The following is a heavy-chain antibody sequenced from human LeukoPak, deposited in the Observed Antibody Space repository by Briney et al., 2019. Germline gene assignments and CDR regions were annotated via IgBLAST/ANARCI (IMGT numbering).Heavy chain of an antibody. CDR3: ATSPSRRQWLLTVEFDY. Sequence: PGGSLRLSCAASGFTFSSYAMSWVRQAPGKGLEWVSAISGSGGSTYYADSVKGRFTISRDNSKNTLYLQMNSLRAEDTAVYYCATSPSRRQWLLTVEFDYWGQGTLVTVSS. CDR1: GFTFSSYA. D-gene: IGHD6-19*01. V-gene: IGHV3-23*01. CDR2: ISGSGGST. J-gene: IGHJ4*02.